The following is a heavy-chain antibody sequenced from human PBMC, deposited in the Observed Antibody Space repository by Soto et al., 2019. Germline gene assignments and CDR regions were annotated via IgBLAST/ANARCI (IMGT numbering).Heavy chain of an antibody. CDR2: ISWNSGSI. D-gene: IGHD5-12*01. CDR3: AKDKGTDSGYEYYFDY. Sequence: EVQLVESGGGLVQPGRSLRLSCAASGFTFDDYAMHWVRQAPGKGLEWVSGISWNSGSIGYADSVKDRFTISRDNAKNSLYLQMNSLRAEYTALYYCAKDKGTDSGYEYYFDYWGQGTLVTVSS. V-gene: IGHV3-9*01. CDR1: GFTFDDYA. J-gene: IGHJ4*02.